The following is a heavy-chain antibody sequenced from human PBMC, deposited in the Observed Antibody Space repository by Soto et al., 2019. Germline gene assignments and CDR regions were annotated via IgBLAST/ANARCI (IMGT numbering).Heavy chain of an antibody. D-gene: IGHD3-10*01. J-gene: IGHJ4*02. CDR3: AKGSVRLPIDY. CDR1: GFIXSSYA. CDR2: ISGSGGST. Sequence: PGGSLRLSCGASGFIXSSYAMSWVRQAPGKGLEWVSAISGSGGSTYYADSVKGRFTTSRDNSKNTLYLQMNSLRAEDTAVYYCAKGSVRLPIDYWGQGTLVTVSS. V-gene: IGHV3-23*01.